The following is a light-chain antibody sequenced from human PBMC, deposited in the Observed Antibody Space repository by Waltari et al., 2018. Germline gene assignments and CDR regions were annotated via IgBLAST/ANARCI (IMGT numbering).Light chain of an antibody. J-gene: IGLJ2*01. Sequence: QSVLTQPPSVSGAPGQTVTISCIGGSSNIGAGYDVHWYQQLPQTAPKLLIYAPPNRPSGFSDRFSGSKSGTSASLVITGLQIEDEAVYYCQSYDTRLSASVIFGGGTELTVL. CDR2: APP. V-gene: IGLV1-40*01. CDR1: SSNIGAGYD. CDR3: QSYDTRLSASVI.